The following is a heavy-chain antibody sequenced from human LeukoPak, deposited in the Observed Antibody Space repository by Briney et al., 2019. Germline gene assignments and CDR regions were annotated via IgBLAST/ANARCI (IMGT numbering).Heavy chain of an antibody. V-gene: IGHV4-39*01. D-gene: IGHD1-14*01. CDR2: IYYSGST. CDR1: GGSISSSSYY. CDR3: ARHWVGRNPIYYYYMDV. J-gene: IGHJ6*03. Sequence: PSETLSLTCTVSGGSISSSSYYWGWIRQPPGKGLEWIGSIYYSGSTYYNPSLKSRVTISVDTSKNQFSLKLSSVTAADTAVYYCARHWVGRNPIYYYYMDVWGKGTTVTVSS.